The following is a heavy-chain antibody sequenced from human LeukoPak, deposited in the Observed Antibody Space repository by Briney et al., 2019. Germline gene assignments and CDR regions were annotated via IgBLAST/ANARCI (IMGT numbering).Heavy chain of an antibody. V-gene: IGHV4-34*01. J-gene: IGHJ4*02. Sequence: SDTLSLTCALYGGSFSGYYWSWIRQPPGKGLEWIGENNHRGSTNYNPFIKSRVTIPVATSKNECSLTLSSVTAAATSVYYCAIGGIQLWLVGYYDSSGYSYYFAYWGQGTLVTVSS. CDR2: NNHRGST. CDR3: AIGGIQLWLVGYYDSSGYSYYFAY. D-gene: IGHD3-22*01. CDR1: GGSFSGYY.